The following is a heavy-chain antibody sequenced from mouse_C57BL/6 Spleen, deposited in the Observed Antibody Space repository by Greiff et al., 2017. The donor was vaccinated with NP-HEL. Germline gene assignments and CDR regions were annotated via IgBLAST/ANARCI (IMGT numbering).Heavy chain of an antibody. CDR1: GYTFTSYW. CDR2: IDPETGGT. CDR3: TSYYGSSGFDY. V-gene: IGHV1-15*01. J-gene: IGHJ2*01. Sequence: VQLQQPGAELVMPGASVKLSCKASGYTFTSYWMHWVKQTPVHGLEWIGAIDPETGGTAYNQKFKGKAILTADKSSSTAYMELRSLTSEDSAVYYCTSYYGSSGFDYWGQGTTLTVSS. D-gene: IGHD1-1*01.